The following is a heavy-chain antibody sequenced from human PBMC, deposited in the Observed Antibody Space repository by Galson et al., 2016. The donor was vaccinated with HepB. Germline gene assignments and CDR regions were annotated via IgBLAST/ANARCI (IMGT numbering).Heavy chain of an antibody. CDR3: AKGAGMAVADYSYYYAFAV. J-gene: IGHJ6*02. D-gene: IGHD6-19*01. CDR1: GYTFTTYD. Sequence: SVKVSCKASGYTFTTYDINWVRQAPGQGLEWMGWVNTNSGNTGYAQQFPGRVTMSRNSSINTAYMELTSLRSEDTAVYYCAKGAGMAVADYSYYYAFAVWGQGTTVTVSS. CDR2: VNTNSGNT. V-gene: IGHV1-8*01.